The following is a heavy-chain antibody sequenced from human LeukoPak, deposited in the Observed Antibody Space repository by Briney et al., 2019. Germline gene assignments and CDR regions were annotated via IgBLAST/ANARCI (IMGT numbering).Heavy chain of an antibody. V-gene: IGHV3-23*01. CDR1: GFTFSNYA. CDR2: ISGSGDST. J-gene: IGHJ4*02. D-gene: IGHD1-7*01. CDR3: AKDHVRGSITGTTVDY. Sequence: GGSLRLSCAASGFTFSNYAMNWVRQAPGKGLEWVSGISGSGDSTYYADSVKGRFTISRDNSKSTLYLQMNSLRADDTAVYYCAKDHVRGSITGTTVDYWGQGTLVTVSS.